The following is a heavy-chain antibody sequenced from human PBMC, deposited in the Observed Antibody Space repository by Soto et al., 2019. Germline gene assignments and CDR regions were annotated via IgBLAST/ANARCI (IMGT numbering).Heavy chain of an antibody. D-gene: IGHD5-12*01. V-gene: IGHV1-69*12. Sequence: QVQLVQSGAEVKKPGSSVKVSCKASGGTFSSYTISWVRQTPGQGLEWMGGIIPIFGTANYAQKFQGRVTVTADESTSTAYMELSSLRSEDTAVYYCARGREMATMRFDYWGQGTLVTVSS. CDR2: IIPIFGTA. J-gene: IGHJ4*02. CDR3: ARGREMATMRFDY. CDR1: GGTFSSYT.